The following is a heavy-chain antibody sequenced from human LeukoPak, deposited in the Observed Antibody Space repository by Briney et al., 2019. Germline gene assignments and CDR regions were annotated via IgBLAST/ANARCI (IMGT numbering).Heavy chain of an antibody. CDR2: IYTSGST. V-gene: IGHV4-61*02. CDR1: GGSISSGSYY. J-gene: IGHJ6*02. Sequence: SQTLSLTCTVSGGSISSGSYYWSWIRQPAGKGLEWIGRIYTSGSTNYNPSLKSRVTISVDTSKNQFSLKLSSVTAADTAVYYCASGGVVPAAKGYYYYGMDVWGQGTTVTVSS. D-gene: IGHD2-2*01. CDR3: ASGGVVPAAKGYYYYGMDV.